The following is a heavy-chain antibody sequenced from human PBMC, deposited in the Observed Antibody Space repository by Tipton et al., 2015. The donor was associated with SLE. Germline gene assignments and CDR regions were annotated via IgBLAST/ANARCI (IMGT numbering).Heavy chain of an antibody. J-gene: IGHJ4*02. CDR1: GASISSYH. D-gene: IGHD3-22*01. Sequence: TLSLTCTVSGASISSYHWSWIRQPPGKGLEWIGYVYDIEFTNYNPSLKSRVTISLDTSKNQFSLKLSSVTAADTAVYYCARGGTYHDSSGNIDYWGQGTLVTASS. V-gene: IGHV4-59*01. CDR3: ARGGTYHDSSGNIDY. CDR2: VYDIEFT.